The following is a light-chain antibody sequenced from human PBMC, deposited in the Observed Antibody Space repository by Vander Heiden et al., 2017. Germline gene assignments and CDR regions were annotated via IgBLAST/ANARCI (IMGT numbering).Light chain of an antibody. CDR3: CSYAGSYTYV. CDR2: DVS. J-gene: IGLJ1*01. V-gene: IGLV2-11*01. Sequence: SALTHPRSVSGSPGQSATTCCTATSGDVGGYNDASWYQQHAGKAPKIMIYDVSKRPARVPDRFSGSKSGNTASLTISGLQAEDEADYYCCSYAGSYTYVFGTGTKVTVL. CDR1: SGDVGGYND.